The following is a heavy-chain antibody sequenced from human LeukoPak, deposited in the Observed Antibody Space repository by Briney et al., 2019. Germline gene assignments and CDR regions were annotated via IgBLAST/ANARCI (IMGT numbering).Heavy chain of an antibody. D-gene: IGHD2-15*01. Sequence: ASVKVSCKASGGTFSSYAISWVRQAPGQGLEWMGRIIPILGIANYAQKFQGRVTITADKSTSTAYMELSSLRFEDTAVYYCARGLCSGGSCYSDYWGQGTLVTVSS. CDR1: GGTFSSYA. V-gene: IGHV1-69*04. CDR3: ARGLCSGGSCYSDY. J-gene: IGHJ4*02. CDR2: IIPILGIA.